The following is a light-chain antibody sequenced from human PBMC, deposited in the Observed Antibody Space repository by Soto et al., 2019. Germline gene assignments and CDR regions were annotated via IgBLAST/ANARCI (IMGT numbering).Light chain of an antibody. CDR2: EVT. CDR3: SSFTSRFTFV. V-gene: IGLV2-11*01. J-gene: IGLJ1*01. Sequence: QSVLTQPRSVSGSPGQSVTISCTRTSSDVANYKYVSWYQQHPGKAPKLMISEVTNRPSGVSDRFSGSKSGNTASLTISGLQAEDEADYYCSSFTSRFTFVFGTGTKVTVL. CDR1: SSDVANYKY.